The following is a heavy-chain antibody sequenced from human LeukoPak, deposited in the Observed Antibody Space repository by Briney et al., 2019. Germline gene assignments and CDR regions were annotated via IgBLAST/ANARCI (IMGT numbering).Heavy chain of an antibody. D-gene: IGHD6-25*01. V-gene: IGHV4-59*01. CDR1: GGSISSYY. CDR2: IYYSGST. CDR3: ARASSGLDY. J-gene: IGHJ4*02. Sequence: PSETLSLTCTVSGGSISSYYWSWIRQPPGKGLEWIGYIYYSGSTNYNPSLKSRVTISVDTSKNQFSLKLSSATAADTAVYYCARASSGLDYWGQGTLVTVSS.